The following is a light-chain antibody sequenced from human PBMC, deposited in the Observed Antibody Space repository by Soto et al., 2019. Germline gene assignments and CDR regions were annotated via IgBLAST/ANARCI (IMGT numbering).Light chain of an antibody. CDR1: QSISSW. CDR2: DAS. CDR3: QQYNSYSLFT. V-gene: IGKV1-5*01. Sequence: DIQMTQSPSTLSASVGDRVTITCRASQSISSWLAWYQQKPGKAPKLLIYDASSLESGVPSRFSGSGSGTEFTLTISSVQPDDFVTYYCQQYNSYSLFTFGPGTKVDIK. J-gene: IGKJ3*01.